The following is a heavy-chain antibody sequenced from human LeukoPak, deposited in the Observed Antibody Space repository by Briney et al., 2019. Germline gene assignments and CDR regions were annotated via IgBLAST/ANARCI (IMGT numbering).Heavy chain of an antibody. V-gene: IGHV3-73*01. D-gene: IGHD4-4*01. CDR2: IRSKANSYAT. J-gene: IGHJ6*02. Sequence: SGGSLRLSCAASGFTFSGSAMPWVRQASGKGLEWVGRIRSKANSYATAYAASVKGRFTISRDDSKNTAYLQMNSLKTEDTAVYYCTSGYSKKAYYYYGMDVWGQGTTVTVSS. CDR1: GFTFSGSA. CDR3: TSGYSKKAYYYYGMDV.